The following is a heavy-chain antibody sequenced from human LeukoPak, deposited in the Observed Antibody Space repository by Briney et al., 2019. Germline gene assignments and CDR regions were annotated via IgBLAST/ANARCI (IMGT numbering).Heavy chain of an antibody. J-gene: IGHJ5*02. Sequence: ASVKVSCKASGYTFTSYDINWVRQATGQGLEWMGWMNPNSGNTGYAQKFQGRVTMTRNTSISTAYMELSSLRSEDTAVYYCARCSVVVPAAINWFDPWGQGTLVTVSS. V-gene: IGHV1-8*01. CDR1: GYTFTSYD. D-gene: IGHD2-2*01. CDR3: ARCSVVVPAAINWFDP. CDR2: MNPNSGNT.